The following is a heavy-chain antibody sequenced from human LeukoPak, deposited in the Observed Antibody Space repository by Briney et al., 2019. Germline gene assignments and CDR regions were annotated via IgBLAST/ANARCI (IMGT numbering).Heavy chain of an antibody. D-gene: IGHD6-6*01. Sequence: WGSLRFTCAASGFTFSSYWMHWVRQAPGKELVWVSRINSDGSSTSYADSVKDRFTISRDNAKNTLYLQMNSLRAEDTAVYYCARAKPYSSSSLVYWGRGPLVTVSS. CDR1: GFTFSSYW. CDR2: INSDGSST. J-gene: IGHJ4*02. CDR3: ARAKPYSSSSLVY. V-gene: IGHV3-74*01.